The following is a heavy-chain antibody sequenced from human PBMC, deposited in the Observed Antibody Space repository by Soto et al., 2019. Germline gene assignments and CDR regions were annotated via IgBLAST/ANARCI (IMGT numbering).Heavy chain of an antibody. V-gene: IGHV4-34*01. CDR2: INHSGST. Sequence: PSETLSLTCAVYGGSFSGYYWIWIRQPPGKGLEWIGEINHSGSTNYNPSLKSRVTISVDTSKNQVSLKLSSVTAADTAVYYCARVSGIYYYGMDVWGQGTTVTVSS. CDR3: ARVSGIYYYGMDV. J-gene: IGHJ6*02. CDR1: GGSFSGYY. D-gene: IGHD3-10*01.